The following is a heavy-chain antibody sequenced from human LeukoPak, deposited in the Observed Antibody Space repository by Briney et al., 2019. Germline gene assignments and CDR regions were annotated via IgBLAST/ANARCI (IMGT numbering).Heavy chain of an antibody. CDR3: ARGAVVVPAAI. CDR1: GFTFSDYY. D-gene: IGHD2-2*01. J-gene: IGHJ4*02. Sequence: GVSLRLSCAASGFTFSDYYMSWIRQAQGKGLEWVSYISSSGSTIYYADSVKGRFTISRDNAKNSLYLQMNSLRAEDTAVYYCARGAVVVPAAIWGQGTLVTVSS. CDR2: ISSSGSTI. V-gene: IGHV3-11*01.